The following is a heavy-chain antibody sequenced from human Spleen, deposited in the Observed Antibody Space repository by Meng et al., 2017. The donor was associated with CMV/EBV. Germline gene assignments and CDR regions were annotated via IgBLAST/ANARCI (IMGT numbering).Heavy chain of an antibody. D-gene: IGHD6-13*01. V-gene: IGHV3-11*01. CDR1: GFTFRDYY. Sequence: CGFTFRDYYMNWIRQAPGKGLEWLSYISTTGTTMYYADSVKGRFTISRDNAKNSLYLQMNSLRAEDTAVYYCARFSSSWYKGWFDPWGQGTLVTVSS. CDR3: ARFSSSWYKGWFDP. J-gene: IGHJ5*02. CDR2: ISTTGTTM.